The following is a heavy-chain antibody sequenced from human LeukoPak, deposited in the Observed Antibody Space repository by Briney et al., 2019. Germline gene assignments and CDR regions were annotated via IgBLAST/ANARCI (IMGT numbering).Heavy chain of an antibody. D-gene: IGHD7-27*01. CDR1: GDSVSGNSAA. CDR2: TYYRSKWYN. J-gene: IGHJ3*01. Sequence: SQTLSLTCAISGDSVSGNSAAWNWIRQSPSRGLEWLGRTYYRSKWYNEYSVSVKSRISINPDTSKNQFSLHLNSVTPEDTAVYYCGLDAGDSLDAFDVWGPGTMVTVPS. CDR3: GLDAGDSLDAFDV. V-gene: IGHV6-1*01.